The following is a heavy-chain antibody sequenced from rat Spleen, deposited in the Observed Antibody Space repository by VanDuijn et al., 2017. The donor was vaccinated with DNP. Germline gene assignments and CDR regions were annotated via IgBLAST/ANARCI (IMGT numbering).Heavy chain of an antibody. D-gene: IGHD1-12*03. J-gene: IGHJ1*01. Sequence: EVQLQESGPGLVKPSQSLSLTCSVTGYSITSNYWGWIRKFPGNKMEYIGHITYSGTTNYNPSLKSRISITRDTSKNQFFLHLNSVTTEDTARYYCARGNDGFLPCWFFDFWGPGTMVTVSS. CDR2: ITYSGTT. V-gene: IGHV3-1*01. CDR3: ARGNDGFLPCWFFDF. CDR1: GYSITSNY.